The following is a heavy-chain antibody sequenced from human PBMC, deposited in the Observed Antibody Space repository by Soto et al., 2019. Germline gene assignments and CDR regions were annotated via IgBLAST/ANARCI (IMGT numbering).Heavy chain of an antibody. Sequence: PGGSLRLSCAASGFTFSSYAMHWVRQAPGKGLEWVAVISYDGSNKYYADSVKGRFTISRDNSKNTLYLQMNSLRAEDTAVYYCARASADSSGYYLPYGMDVWGQGTTVTVSS. D-gene: IGHD3-22*01. CDR3: ARASADSSGYYLPYGMDV. CDR1: GFTFSSYA. J-gene: IGHJ6*02. V-gene: IGHV3-30-3*01. CDR2: ISYDGSNK.